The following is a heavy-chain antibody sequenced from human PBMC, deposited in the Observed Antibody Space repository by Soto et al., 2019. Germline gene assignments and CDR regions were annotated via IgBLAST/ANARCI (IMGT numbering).Heavy chain of an antibody. D-gene: IGHD3-22*01. V-gene: IGHV2-5*01. Sequence: SGPTLVNPTQTLTLTCAFSGFSLSSSGVGVGWIRQPPGKALEWLALLYWNDDERYSPSLRSRLSITKDTSKTQVVLTMTNMDPVDTATYYCAHSQHFYDGSARYFDFWGQGTLVTVSS. CDR3: AHSQHFYDGSARYFDF. J-gene: IGHJ4*02. CDR1: GFSLSSSGVG. CDR2: LYWNDDE.